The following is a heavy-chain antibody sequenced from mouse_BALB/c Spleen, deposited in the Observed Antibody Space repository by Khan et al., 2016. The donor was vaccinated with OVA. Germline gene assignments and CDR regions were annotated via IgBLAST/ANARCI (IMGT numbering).Heavy chain of an antibody. D-gene: IGHD1-1*02. CDR2: IYPGSDNT. CDR3: ASGGGYSVYFDY. CDR1: GYTFTYYV. J-gene: IGHJ2*01. V-gene: IGHV1-77*01. Sequence: QVQLKQSGPELVKPGASVKMSCKASGYTFTYYVITWVKQRTGQGLEWIGEIYPGSDNTYYNQRFKGKATLTADKSSNTAHMQLSSLTSEESAVYFCASGGGYSVYFDYWGQGTTLTVSS.